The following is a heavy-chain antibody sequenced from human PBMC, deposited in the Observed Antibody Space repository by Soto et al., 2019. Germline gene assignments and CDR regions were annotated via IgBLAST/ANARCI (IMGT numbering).Heavy chain of an antibody. CDR3: TTGIYYDILTGYHNVAY. J-gene: IGHJ4*02. CDR2: IKSKTDGGTA. Sequence: GGSLRLSCVASGFNLSHPWMAWVRQAAGKGLEWVGRIKSKTDGGTADYAAPVKGRATISRDDSKNTVYLQMNSLKTEDTAVYYCTTGIYYDILTGYHNVAYWGQGALVTVSS. V-gene: IGHV3-15*01. CDR1: GFNLSHPW. D-gene: IGHD3-9*01.